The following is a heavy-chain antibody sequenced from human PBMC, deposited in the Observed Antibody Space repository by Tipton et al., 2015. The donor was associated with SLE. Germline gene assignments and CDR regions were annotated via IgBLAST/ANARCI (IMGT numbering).Heavy chain of an antibody. CDR2: IHRSGST. CDR1: GGSISSSSYY. CDR3: ARGRKQWLVLPLGY. Sequence: TLSLTCTVSGGSISSSSYYWGWIRQPPGKGLELIGSIHRSGSTYYNPSLQSRVTISVDTSTNQFSLKLSSVTAADTAVYYCARGRKQWLVLPLGYWGQGTLVTVSS. J-gene: IGHJ4*02. D-gene: IGHD6-19*01. V-gene: IGHV4-39*07.